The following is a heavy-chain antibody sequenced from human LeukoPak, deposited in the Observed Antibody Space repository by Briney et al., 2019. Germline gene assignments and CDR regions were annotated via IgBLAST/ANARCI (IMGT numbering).Heavy chain of an antibody. Sequence: SETLSLTCTVSGDSINKYFWSWLRQSPGKGLEWIGYISHSGNTNYHPSLKSRVTISLDKSNNQFSLRLSSVTAADTAVYYCARAGPENLNWRYYIDFRGQGILVTVSS. CDR3: ARAGPENLNWRYYIDF. CDR2: ISHSGNT. V-gene: IGHV4-59*01. CDR1: GDSINKYF. D-gene: IGHD1-1*01. J-gene: IGHJ4*02.